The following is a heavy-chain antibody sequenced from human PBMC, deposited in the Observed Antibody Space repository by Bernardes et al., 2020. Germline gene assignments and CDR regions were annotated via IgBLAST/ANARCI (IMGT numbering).Heavy chain of an antibody. Sequence: SETLSLTCTVSGGSVSSGSYYWSWIRQPPGKGLEWIGYIYYSGSTNYNPSLKSRVTISVDTSKNQFSLKLSSVTAADTAVYYCARPSRAFAFDIWGQGTMVTVSS. CDR2: IYYSGST. V-gene: IGHV4-61*01. CDR3: ARPSRAFAFDI. J-gene: IGHJ3*02. CDR1: GGSVSSGSYY.